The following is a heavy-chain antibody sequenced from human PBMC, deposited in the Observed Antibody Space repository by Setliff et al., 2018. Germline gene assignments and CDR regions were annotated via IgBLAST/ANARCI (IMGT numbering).Heavy chain of an antibody. D-gene: IGHD6-13*01. CDR2: INPNSGGT. V-gene: IGHV1-2*06. J-gene: IGHJ1*01. CDR1: GYTFIGYY. CDR3: ARAGQLDYFQH. Sequence: ASVKVSCKASGYTFIGYYMYWVRQAPGQGLEWMGRINPNSGGTEYAQKFQGRVTVTRDTSISTVYMELSSLRSDDTAVYYCARAGQLDYFQHWGQGTLVTGLL.